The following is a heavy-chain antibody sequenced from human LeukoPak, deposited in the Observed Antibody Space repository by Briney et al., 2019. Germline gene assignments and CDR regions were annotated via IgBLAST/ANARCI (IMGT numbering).Heavy chain of an antibody. Sequence: GGSLRLSCEASGFPFSAYAVTWVRQAPGKGQEWVSVISGSGGSTYYADSVKGRFTISRDNSKNTLFLQMNNLRAEDTAVYYCAKDLNLCWGQGTLVTVSS. CDR2: ISGSGGST. D-gene: IGHD2/OR15-2a*01. CDR3: AKDLNLC. J-gene: IGHJ4*02. V-gene: IGHV3-23*01. CDR1: GFPFSAYA.